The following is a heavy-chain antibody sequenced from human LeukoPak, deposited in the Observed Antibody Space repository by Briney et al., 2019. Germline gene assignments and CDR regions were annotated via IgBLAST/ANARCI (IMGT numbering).Heavy chain of an antibody. CDR1: GGSISSSSYY. Sequence: PSETLSLTCTVSGGSISSSSYYWGWIRQPPGKGLEWIGSIYYSGSTYYNPSLKSRVTISVDTSKNQFSLKLSSVTAAYTAVYYCARLVGAIVDYWGQGTLVTVSS. J-gene: IGHJ4*02. D-gene: IGHD1-26*01. V-gene: IGHV4-39*01. CDR2: IYYSGST. CDR3: ARLVGAIVDY.